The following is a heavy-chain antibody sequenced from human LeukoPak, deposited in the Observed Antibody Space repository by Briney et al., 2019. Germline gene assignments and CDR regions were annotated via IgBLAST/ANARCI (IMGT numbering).Heavy chain of an antibody. CDR1: GFSFDSYA. Sequence: GGSLRLSCAASGFSFDSYALSWVRQAPGKGLEWVSAISGSGGSTYYADSVQGRFTISRDSSKNTLYLQMTSLRAEDSAVYYCAKAGRYCDWYNVWGQGTLVTVSS. CDR2: ISGSGGST. V-gene: IGHV3-23*01. CDR3: AKAGRYCDWYNV. D-gene: IGHD3-9*01. J-gene: IGHJ3*01.